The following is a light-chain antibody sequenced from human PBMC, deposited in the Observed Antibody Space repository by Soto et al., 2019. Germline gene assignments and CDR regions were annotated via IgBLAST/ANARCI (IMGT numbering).Light chain of an antibody. CDR2: GAS. Sequence: EIVMTQSPATLSVSPGERATLSCRASQSISSNLAWYQQQPGQAPRLLTSGASTRPTGIPATFSGSGSGTEFTLTISSLQSEYVAVYYCQEYNNWPFTFGPGTKVDIK. V-gene: IGKV3-15*01. CDR1: QSISSN. J-gene: IGKJ3*01. CDR3: QEYNNWPFT.